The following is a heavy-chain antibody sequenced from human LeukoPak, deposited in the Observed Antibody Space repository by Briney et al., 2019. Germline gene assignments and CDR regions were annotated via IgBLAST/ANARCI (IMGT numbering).Heavy chain of an antibody. CDR1: DGSISSYY. J-gene: IGHJ4*02. Sequence: SETLSLTCTVSDGSISSYYWSWIRQPPGKGWEWTGHIHYSGSTSYNPSLKSRVTISVDTSKNQFSLSQSSVTAADTAVYYCARSYSSGLDYWGEGNLVTVSS. V-gene: IGHV4-59*08. D-gene: IGHD3-22*01. CDR3: ARSYSSGLDY. CDR2: IHYSGST.